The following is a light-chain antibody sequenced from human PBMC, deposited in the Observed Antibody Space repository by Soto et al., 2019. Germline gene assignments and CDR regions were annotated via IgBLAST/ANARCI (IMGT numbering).Light chain of an antibody. Sequence: QSALTQPPSASGSPGQSVTISCTGTSSDVGGYKYVSWYQQHPGKAPKLMIFEVSRRPSGVPDRFSGSKSGNTASLTFSGLQAEDADDYYCSSSASRNTLVFGGGTKLTVL. CDR3: SSSASRNTLV. J-gene: IGLJ3*02. CDR1: SSDVGGYKY. V-gene: IGLV2-8*01. CDR2: EVS.